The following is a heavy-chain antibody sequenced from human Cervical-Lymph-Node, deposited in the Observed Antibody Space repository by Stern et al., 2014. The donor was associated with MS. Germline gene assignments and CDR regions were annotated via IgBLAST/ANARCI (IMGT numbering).Heavy chain of an antibody. CDR1: EYTFTYFF. CDR3: TSARNTAFDI. Sequence: QLVQSGAEVKKPGASVKVSCKASEYTFTYFFIHWVRQAPGQGLEWMGVINSGGFTTYSPKFQGRFTMTRDTSTSTVHMDLTSLTSEDTAVYYCTSARNTAFDIWGQGTLVTVSS. V-gene: IGHV1-46*03. CDR2: INSGGFT. J-gene: IGHJ3*02.